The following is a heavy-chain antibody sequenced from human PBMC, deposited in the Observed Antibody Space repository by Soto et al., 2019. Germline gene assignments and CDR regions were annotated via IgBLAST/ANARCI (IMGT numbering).Heavy chain of an antibody. V-gene: IGHV3-13*01. CDR2: IGTTGET. Sequence: GGSLRLSCLVSGFTFSDYDMHWVRQEAGKALEWVGAIGTTGETYSPESMEGRFTISRENAKNSLYLQISSLRAGDTAVYFCARARSGWYAAMDFWGRGTLVTVSS. CDR3: ARARSGWYAAMDF. CDR1: GFTFSDYD. J-gene: IGHJ4*02. D-gene: IGHD6-13*01.